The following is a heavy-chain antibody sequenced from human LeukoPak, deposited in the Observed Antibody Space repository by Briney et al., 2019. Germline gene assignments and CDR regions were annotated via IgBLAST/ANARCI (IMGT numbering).Heavy chain of an antibody. V-gene: IGHV1-24*01. Sequence: ASVKVSCKVSGYTLTELSMHWVRQAPGKGLEWMGGFDPEDGETIYAQKFQGRVTMTEDTSTDTAYMELSSLRSEDTAVYYCATDFLNYYDSSGYPNDFDYWGQGTLVTVSS. CDR3: ATDFLNYYDSSGYPNDFDY. D-gene: IGHD3-22*01. CDR1: GYTLTELS. CDR2: FDPEDGET. J-gene: IGHJ4*02.